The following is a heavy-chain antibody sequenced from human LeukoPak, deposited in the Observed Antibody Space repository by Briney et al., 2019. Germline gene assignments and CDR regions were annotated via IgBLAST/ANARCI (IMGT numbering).Heavy chain of an antibody. CDR3: ARDHYDFWSGTELDY. V-gene: IGHV1-46*01. Sequence: SVKVSRKASGYTFTSYYMHWVRHAPGQGLECMGIINPSGCSKSYAEKLQGRVTMTRDTSTSTVYMELSSLRSEDTAVYYCARDHYDFWSGTELDYWGQGTLVTVSS. J-gene: IGHJ4*02. CDR1: GYTFTSYY. D-gene: IGHD3-3*01. CDR2: INPSGCSK.